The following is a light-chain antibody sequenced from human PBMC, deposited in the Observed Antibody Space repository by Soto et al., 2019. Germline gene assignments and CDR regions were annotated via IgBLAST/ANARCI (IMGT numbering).Light chain of an antibody. V-gene: IGLV1-51*01. J-gene: IGLJ2*01. CDR2: DNN. Sequence: QSVLTQPPSVSAAPGQKVTISCSGSSSNIGESYVSWYQQLPGTAPKLLIYDNNKRPSGIPDRFSGSQSGTSATLAITGLQTGDEADYYCGTWDSGLSTGIFGGGTKLTVL. CDR3: GTWDSGLSTGI. CDR1: SSNIGESY.